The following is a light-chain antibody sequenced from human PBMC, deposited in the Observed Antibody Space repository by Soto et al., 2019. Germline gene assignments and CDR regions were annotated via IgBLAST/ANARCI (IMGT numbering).Light chain of an antibody. V-gene: IGKV3-20*01. J-gene: IGKJ1*01. CDR3: QDFAYPHWT. Sequence: VLTQSPDTLSLSPGERATLSCRASQSGTSQYLSWYQQRPGQPPRLLIYGVSIRANGIPDRFSGSGSGSDFTLTINRLEPEDCAVYYCQDFAYPHWTFGQGTKVEI. CDR2: GVS. CDR1: QSGTSQY.